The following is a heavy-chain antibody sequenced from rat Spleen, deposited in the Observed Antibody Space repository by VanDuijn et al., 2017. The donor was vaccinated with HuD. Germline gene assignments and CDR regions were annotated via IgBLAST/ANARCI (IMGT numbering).Heavy chain of an antibody. D-gene: IGHD5-1*01. CDR3: ARVDNWVWFDY. CDR2: ISYDGSST. CDR1: GFTFSDYN. J-gene: IGHJ2*01. Sequence: EVQLVESGGGLVQPGRSLKLSCAASGFTFSDYNMAWVRQAPKKGLEWVATISYDGSSTYYRDSVKGRFTISRDNAKSTLYLQMDSLRSEDTATYYCARVDNWVWFDYWGQGVMVTVSS. V-gene: IGHV5-7*01.